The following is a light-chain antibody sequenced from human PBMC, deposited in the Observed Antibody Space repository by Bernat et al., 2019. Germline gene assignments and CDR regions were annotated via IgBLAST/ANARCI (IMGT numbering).Light chain of an antibody. CDR2: TAS. CDR3: QQVYRVPWT. J-gene: IGKJ1*01. V-gene: IGKV1-9*01. Sequence: GYKVTITCRASQGVNSYLAWYQQKPGNAPKLLIHTASPLQSGVPSRFRGSGSGTEFTLTINSLQPEDSATYYCQQVYRVPWTFGQGTKVEIK. CDR1: QGVNSY.